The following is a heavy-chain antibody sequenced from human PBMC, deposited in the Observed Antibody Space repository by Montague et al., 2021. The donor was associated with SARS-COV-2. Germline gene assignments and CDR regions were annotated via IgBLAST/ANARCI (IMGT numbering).Heavy chain of an antibody. Sequence: TLSLTCTVSGGSISSGGYYWSWIRQHPGKGLEWIGYIYYSGSTYYNPSLKSRVTISVDTSKNKFSLKLSSVTAADTAVYYCARDICQRTPDTTMGYYYYYGMDVWGQGTTVTVSS. J-gene: IGHJ6*02. V-gene: IGHV4-31*03. D-gene: IGHD5-18*01. CDR3: ARDICQRTPDTTMGYYYYYGMDV. CDR2: IYYSGST. CDR1: GGSISSGGYY.